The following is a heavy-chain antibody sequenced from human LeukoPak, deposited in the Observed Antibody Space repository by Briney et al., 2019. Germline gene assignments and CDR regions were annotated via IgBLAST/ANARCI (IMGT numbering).Heavy chain of an antibody. V-gene: IGHV4-59*01. J-gene: IGHJ5*02. D-gene: IGHD3-3*01. CDR2: IYYSGST. CDR1: GDPISSND. Sequence: SETLSLTCTAPGDPISSNDWSWIRQPPGKGLEWIGYIYYSGSTNYNPSLKSRVTISVDTSKNQFSLKLSSVAAADTAVYYCARAQGYDFWSGYLNWFDPWGQGTLVTVSS. CDR3: ARAQGYDFWSGYLNWFDP.